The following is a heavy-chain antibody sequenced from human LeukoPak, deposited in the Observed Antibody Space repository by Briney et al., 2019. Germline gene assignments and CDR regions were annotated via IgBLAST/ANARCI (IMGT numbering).Heavy chain of an antibody. V-gene: IGHV3-30*02. CDR3: AKTDQEHPGELSLYVGY. D-gene: IGHD3-16*02. J-gene: IGHJ4*02. CDR2: IRYDGSNK. Sequence: PGGSLRLSCAASGFTFSSYGMHWVRQAPGKGLEWVAFIRYDGSNKYYADSVKGRFTISRDNSKNTLYLQMNSLRAEDTAVYYCAKTDQEHPGELSLYVGYWGQGTLVTVSS. CDR1: GFTFSSYG.